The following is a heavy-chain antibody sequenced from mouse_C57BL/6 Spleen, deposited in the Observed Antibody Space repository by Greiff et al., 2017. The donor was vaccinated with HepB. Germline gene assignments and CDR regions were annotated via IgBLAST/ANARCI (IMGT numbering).Heavy chain of an antibody. D-gene: IGHD1-1*01. V-gene: IGHV5-6*01. CDR2: ISSGGSYT. CDR3: ARHTPSTVSPFDY. Sequence: EVQLVESGGDLVKPGGSLKLSCAASGFTFSSYGMSWVRQTPDKRLEWVATISSGGSYTYYPDSVKGRFTISRDNAKNTLYLQMSSLKSEDTAMYYCARHTPSTVSPFDYWGQGTTLTVSS. J-gene: IGHJ2*01. CDR1: GFTFSSYG.